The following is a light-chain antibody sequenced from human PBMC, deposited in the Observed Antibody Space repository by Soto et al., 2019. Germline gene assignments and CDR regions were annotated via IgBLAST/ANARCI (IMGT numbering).Light chain of an antibody. Sequence: DIQMTQSPSTLSASVGDRVTITCRASQSISSWLAWYQQKPGKAPKLLIYDASSLESGVPSRFSGSGSDTEFTLTINNLQPDDFETYHVQQYNRYSLTFGGGTKVEIK. CDR2: DAS. CDR1: QSISSW. J-gene: IGKJ4*01. CDR3: QQYNRYSLT. V-gene: IGKV1-5*01.